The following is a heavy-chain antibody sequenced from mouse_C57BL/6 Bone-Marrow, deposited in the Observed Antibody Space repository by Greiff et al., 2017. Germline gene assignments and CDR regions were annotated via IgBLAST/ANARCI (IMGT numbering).Heavy chain of an antibody. V-gene: IGHV1-52*01. Sequence: VKLQQPGAELVRPGSSVKLSCKASGYTFTSYWMHWVKQRPIQGLEWIGNIDPSDSETHYNQKFKDKATLTVDKSSSTAYMQLSSLTSEDSAVYYCATLLWYPYYFDYWGQGTTLTVSS. J-gene: IGHJ2*01. CDR1: GYTFTSYW. CDR2: IDPSDSET. D-gene: IGHD2-1*01. CDR3: ATLLWYPYYFDY.